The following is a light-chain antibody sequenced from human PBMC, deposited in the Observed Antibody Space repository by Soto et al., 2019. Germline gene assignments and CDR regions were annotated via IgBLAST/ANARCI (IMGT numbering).Light chain of an antibody. Sequence: QPVLTQPASVSGSPGQSITISCSGTSGDVGSSNLVSWYQQLPGKAPKLMIYEGSKRPSGVSNRISGSKSGNTASLTISGLQAEDEADYYCCSYAGSSTYVFGTGTKLTVL. V-gene: IGLV2-23*01. J-gene: IGLJ1*01. CDR3: CSYAGSSTYV. CDR2: EGS. CDR1: SGDVGSSNL.